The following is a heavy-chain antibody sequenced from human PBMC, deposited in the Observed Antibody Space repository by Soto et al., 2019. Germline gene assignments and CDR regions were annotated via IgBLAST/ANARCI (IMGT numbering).Heavy chain of an antibody. Sequence: AGSLRLSCAASGFTFSSYAMHWVRQAPGKGLEWVAVISYDGSNKYYADSVKGRFTISRDNSKNTLYLQMNSLRAEDTAVYYCARDRNAGWLEWLSPFDYWGQGTLVTVSS. D-gene: IGHD3-3*01. CDR3: ARDRNAGWLEWLSPFDY. V-gene: IGHV3-30-3*01. CDR1: GFTFSSYA. J-gene: IGHJ4*02. CDR2: ISYDGSNK.